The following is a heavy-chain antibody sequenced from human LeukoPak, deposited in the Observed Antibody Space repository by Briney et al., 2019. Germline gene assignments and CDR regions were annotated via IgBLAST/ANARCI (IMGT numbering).Heavy chain of an antibody. CDR3: AVGDDYYFDY. CDR2: IYTSGST. V-gene: IGHV4-4*07. CDR1: GDSISSYS. J-gene: IGHJ4*02. Sequence: SETLSLTCIVSGDSISSYSWSWIRQPAGKGLEWIGRIYTSGSTDYNPSLKSRVTMSVDTSKNQFSLKLSSVTAADTAVYYCAVGDDYYFDYWGQGTLVTVSS. D-gene: IGHD2-21*02.